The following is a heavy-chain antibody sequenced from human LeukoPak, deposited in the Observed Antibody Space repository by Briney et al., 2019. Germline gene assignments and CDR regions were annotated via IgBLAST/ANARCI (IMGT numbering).Heavy chain of an antibody. D-gene: IGHD6-13*01. J-gene: IGHJ4*02. Sequence: ASVTVSCKASGYTFTGYYMHWVRQAPGYGLEWLGWINPNSGGTNYAQKFQGRVTMTRDTSISTAYMELSRLRADDTAVYYCARDGGVAAVFFDYWGQGTLVTVSS. CDR1: GYTFTGYY. CDR3: ARDGGVAAVFFDY. CDR2: INPNSGGT. V-gene: IGHV1-2*02.